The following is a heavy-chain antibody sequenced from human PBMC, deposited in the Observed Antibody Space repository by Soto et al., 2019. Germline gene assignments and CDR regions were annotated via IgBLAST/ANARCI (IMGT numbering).Heavy chain of an antibody. Sequence: VQLVESGGGLVKPGESLRLSCAASGFTFTDAKINWVRQAPGKGLEWVGRIKGKPDGGTTDYAAPVKGRFTISRDDSKDTSYLQMNSLKTEDTAVYYCTIGRIEGTSIPAYCVQGTLVTVSS. CDR3: TIGRIEGTSIPAY. CDR1: GFTFTDAK. CDR2: IKGKPDGGTT. D-gene: IGHD1-26*01. J-gene: IGHJ4*02. V-gene: IGHV3-15*01.